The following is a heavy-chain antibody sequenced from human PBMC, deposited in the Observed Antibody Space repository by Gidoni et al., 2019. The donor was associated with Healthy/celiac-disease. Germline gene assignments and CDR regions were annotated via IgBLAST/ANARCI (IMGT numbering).Heavy chain of an antibody. D-gene: IGHD3-22*01. Sequence: QVQLVESGGGVVQPGRSLRLSCAAPGFTFSSYASHWVRQARGKGLEWVAVIAYDGSNEYYADSVKGRFAISRDNSKNTLYLQMSSLRAEDTAVYYCAREGGTVVVITTTFDYWGQGTLVTVSS. CDR1: GFTFSSYA. CDR3: AREGGTVVVITTTFDY. J-gene: IGHJ4*02. V-gene: IGHV3-30*09. CDR2: IAYDGSNE.